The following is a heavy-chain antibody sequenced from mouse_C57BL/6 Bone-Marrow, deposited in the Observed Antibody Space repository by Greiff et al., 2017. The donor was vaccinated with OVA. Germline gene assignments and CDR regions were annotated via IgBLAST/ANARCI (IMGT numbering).Heavy chain of an antibody. CDR2: IHPNSGST. CDR3: ARPYDYDRDYYAMDY. J-gene: IGHJ4*01. CDR1: GYTFTSYW. D-gene: IGHD2-4*01. V-gene: IGHV1-64*01. Sequence: QVHVKQSGAELVKPGASVKLSCKASGYTFTSYWMHWVKQRPGQGLEWIGMIHPNSGSTNYNEKFKSKATLTVDKSSSTAYMQLSSLTSEDSAVYYCARPYDYDRDYYAMDYWGQGTSVTVSS.